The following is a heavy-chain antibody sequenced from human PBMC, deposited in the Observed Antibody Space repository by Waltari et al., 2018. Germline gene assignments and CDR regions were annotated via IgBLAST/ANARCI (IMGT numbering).Heavy chain of an antibody. CDR3: AKGGSGYYDSSGYAFDI. CDR2: IWYDGSNK. Sequence: QVQLVESGGGVVQPGRSLRLSCAASGFTFSSYGMHWVRLAPGKGLEWVAVIWYDGSNKYYADSVKGRFTISRDNSKNTLYLQMNSLRAEDTAMYYCAKGGSGYYDSSGYAFDIWGQGTMVTVSS. V-gene: IGHV3-30*18. CDR1: GFTFSSYG. D-gene: IGHD3-22*01. J-gene: IGHJ3*02.